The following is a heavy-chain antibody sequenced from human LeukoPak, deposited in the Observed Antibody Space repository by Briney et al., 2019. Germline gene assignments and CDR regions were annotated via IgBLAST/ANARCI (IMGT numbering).Heavy chain of an antibody. CDR3: AKGEHSSYYDSSGYYSGDAFDI. J-gene: IGHJ3*02. Sequence: GGSLRLSCAASGFTFSSYSMNWVRQAPGKGLEWVSPISSSSSYIYYADSVKGRFTISRDNAKNSLYLQMNSLRAEDTAVYYCAKGEHSSYYDSSGYYSGDAFDIWGQGTMVTVSS. CDR1: GFTFSSYS. CDR2: ISSSSSYI. V-gene: IGHV3-21*01. D-gene: IGHD3-22*01.